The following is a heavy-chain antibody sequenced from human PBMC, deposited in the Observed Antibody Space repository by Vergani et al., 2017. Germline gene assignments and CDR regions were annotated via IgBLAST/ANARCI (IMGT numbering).Heavy chain of an antibody. CDR2: ISVYNGNT. V-gene: IGHV1-18*01. D-gene: IGHD6-19*01. J-gene: IGHJ6*03. Sequence: QVQLVQSGAEVKKPGASVKVSCKASGYTFTSYGISWVRQAPGQGLEWMGWISVYNGNTDYAQKLQGRVTMTTDTSTSTAYMELRSLRSDDTAGYYCARVSIAVAGTVVYYCYMDVWGKGTTVTVSS. CDR3: ARVSIAVAGTVVYYCYMDV. CDR1: GYTFTSYG.